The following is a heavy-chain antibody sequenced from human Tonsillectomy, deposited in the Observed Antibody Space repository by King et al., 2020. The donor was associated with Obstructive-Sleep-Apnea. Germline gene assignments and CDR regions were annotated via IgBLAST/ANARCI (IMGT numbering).Heavy chain of an antibody. CDR3: ARDGGGDWYSSQNYYGMDV. D-gene: IGHD6-13*01. Sequence: QLQESGPGLVKPSETLSLTCTVSGGSISSSSYYWGWIRQPPGKGLEWIGSIYYSGSTYYNPSLKSRVTISVDTSKNQFSLKLSSVTAADTAVYYCARDGGGDWYSSQNYYGMDVWGQGTTVTVSS. CDR2: IYYSGST. CDR1: GGSISSSSYY. J-gene: IGHJ6*02. V-gene: IGHV4-39*07.